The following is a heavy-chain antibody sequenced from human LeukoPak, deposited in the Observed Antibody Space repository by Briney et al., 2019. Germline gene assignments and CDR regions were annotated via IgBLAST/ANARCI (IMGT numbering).Heavy chain of an antibody. Sequence: GGSLRLSCSASGFTFSRYAMYWVRQAPGKGLEYVSAVSGNGGSTYYADSVKGRFTISRDNSKNTLYLQMSRLRAEDTAVYYCVKAVYYGSGSYPLFDPWGQGTLVTVSS. J-gene: IGHJ5*02. D-gene: IGHD3-10*01. CDR2: VSGNGGST. V-gene: IGHV3-64D*06. CDR1: GFTFSRYA. CDR3: VKAVYYGSGSYPLFDP.